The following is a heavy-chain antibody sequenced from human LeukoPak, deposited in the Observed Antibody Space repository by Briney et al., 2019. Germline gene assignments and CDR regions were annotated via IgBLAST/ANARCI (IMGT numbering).Heavy chain of an antibody. D-gene: IGHD6-19*01. CDR1: GGTFSSYA. Sequence: ASVKVSCKASGGTFSSYAISWVRQAPGQGLEWMGWISAYNGNTNYAQKLQGRVTMTTDTSTSTAYMELRSLRSDDTAVYYCAREAKYSSGWYYFDYWGQGTLVTVSS. V-gene: IGHV1-18*01. CDR2: ISAYNGNT. J-gene: IGHJ4*02. CDR3: AREAKYSSGWYYFDY.